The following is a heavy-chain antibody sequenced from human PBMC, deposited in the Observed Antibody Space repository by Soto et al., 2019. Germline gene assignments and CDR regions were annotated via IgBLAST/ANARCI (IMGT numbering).Heavy chain of an antibody. CDR2: INHSGNT. V-gene: IGHV4-34*01. Sequence: PGESLSLTCAVYGGSFSSYYWSWIRQAPGKGLEWIGEINHSGNTNYNPALKSRVTISVDTSKNQFSLKLSSVTAADTAMYYCAIGKFYYYYYAMDVWGQGTTVTVSS. CDR3: AIGKFYYYYYAMDV. CDR1: GGSFSSYY. J-gene: IGHJ6*02.